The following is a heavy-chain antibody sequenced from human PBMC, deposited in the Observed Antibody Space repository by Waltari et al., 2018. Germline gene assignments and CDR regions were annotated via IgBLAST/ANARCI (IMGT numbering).Heavy chain of an antibody. CDR3: ARGPHFVVVVAAGFDP. V-gene: IGHV4-30-4*08. Sequence: QVQLQESGTGLVKPSQTLSLTCTVSGDSISSGKYYWRWLRQPPGKGLEWIGFIYYSGNTYYSPSLKSRLTIAVDTSKNQFSLKLSSVTAADTAVYYCARGPHFVVVVAAGFDPWGQGTLVTVTS. J-gene: IGHJ5*02. CDR2: IYYSGNT. CDR1: GDSISSGKYY. D-gene: IGHD2-15*01.